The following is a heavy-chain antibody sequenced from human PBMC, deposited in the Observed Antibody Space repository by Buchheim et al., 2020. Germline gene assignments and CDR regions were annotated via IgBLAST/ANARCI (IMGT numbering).Heavy chain of an antibody. V-gene: IGHV4-59*01. D-gene: IGHD6-13*01. CDR2: IYYSGST. CDR1: GGSISSYY. Sequence: QVQLQESGPGLVKPSETLSLTCTVSGGSISSYYWSWIRQPPGKGLEWIGYIYYSGSTNYNPSLKSRVTISVDTSKNQFSLKLSSVTAADTAVYYCARGFRYSSSWDPSYYYCSMDVWGQGTT. J-gene: IGHJ6*02. CDR3: ARGFRYSSSWDPSYYYCSMDV.